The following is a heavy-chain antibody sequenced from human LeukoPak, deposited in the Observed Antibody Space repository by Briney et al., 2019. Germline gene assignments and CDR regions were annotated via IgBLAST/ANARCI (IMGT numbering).Heavy chain of an antibody. CDR1: GGTFSSYA. CDR2: IIPIFGTA. Sequence: SVKVSCKASGGTFSSYAISWVRQAPGQGLESMGRIIPIFGTANYAQKFQGRVTITTDESTSTAYMELSSLRSEDTAVYYCARDVRGAGYYFDYWGQGTLVTVSS. CDR3: ARDVRGAGYYFDY. J-gene: IGHJ4*02. D-gene: IGHD3-10*02. V-gene: IGHV1-69*05.